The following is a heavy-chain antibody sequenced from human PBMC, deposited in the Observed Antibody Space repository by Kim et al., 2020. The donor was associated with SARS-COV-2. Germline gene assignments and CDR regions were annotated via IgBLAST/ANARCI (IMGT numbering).Heavy chain of an antibody. J-gene: IGHJ5*02. V-gene: IGHV3-11*05. CDR3: ARVSSGSSSWYWFDA. D-gene: IGHD6-13*01. Sequence: ADRGEGRFSISRDNAKKSLYLQKNSLRAEDTAVYYCARVSSGSSSWYWFDAWGQGTLVTVSS.